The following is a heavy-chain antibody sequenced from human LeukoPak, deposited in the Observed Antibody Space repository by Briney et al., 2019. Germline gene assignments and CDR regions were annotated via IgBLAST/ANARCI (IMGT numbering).Heavy chain of an antibody. D-gene: IGHD7-27*01. V-gene: IGHV1-18*01. J-gene: IGHJ6*02. CDR1: GYTFTSYG. Sequence: GASVKVSCKASGYTFTSYGISWVRQAPGQGLEWMGWISAYNGNTNYAQKLQGRVTMTTDTSTSTAYMELRSLGSDDTAVYYCARDLGTPYYYYGMDVWGQGTTVTVSS. CDR2: ISAYNGNT. CDR3: ARDLGTPYYYYGMDV.